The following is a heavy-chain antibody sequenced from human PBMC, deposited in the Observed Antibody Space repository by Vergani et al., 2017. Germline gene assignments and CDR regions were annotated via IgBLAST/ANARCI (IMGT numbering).Heavy chain of an antibody. V-gene: IGHV4-30-4*01. J-gene: IGHJ6*02. CDR1: GGSISSCDYY. CDR2: IYYSGST. Sequence: QVQLQESGPGLVKPSQTLSLTCTVSGGSISSCDYYWSWIRQPPGKGLEWIGYIYYSGSTYYNPSLTRRVTIAVDTSKNQFSLKLSSVTAADTAVYYCARVRRDDSSGYYYYYGMDVWGQGTTVTVSS. CDR3: ARVRRDDSSGYYYYYGMDV. D-gene: IGHD3-22*01.